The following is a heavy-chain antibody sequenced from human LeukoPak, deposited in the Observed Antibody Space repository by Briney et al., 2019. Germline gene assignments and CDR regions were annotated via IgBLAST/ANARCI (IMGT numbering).Heavy chain of an antibody. Sequence: PGRSLRLSCAASGFTFSSYGMHWVRQAPGKGLEWVAVISYDGSNKYYADSVKGRFTISRDNSKNTLCLQMNSLRAEDTAVYYCAKEKVVAAHVFDYWGQGTLVTVSS. CDR3: AKEKVVAAHVFDY. J-gene: IGHJ4*02. CDR2: ISYDGSNK. V-gene: IGHV3-30*18. D-gene: IGHD2-15*01. CDR1: GFTFSSYG.